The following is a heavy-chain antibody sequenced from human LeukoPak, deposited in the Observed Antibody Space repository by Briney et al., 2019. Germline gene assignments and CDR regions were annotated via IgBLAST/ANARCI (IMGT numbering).Heavy chain of an antibody. D-gene: IGHD6-25*01. CDR1: GYTFTGYY. J-gene: IGHJ6*02. CDR3: ARDVGIAATGLNYGMDV. Sequence: ASVKVSCKASGYTFTGYYMHWVRQAPGQGLEWMGWIDPNSGGTDYAQKFQGWVTMTRDTSISTAYMELSRLRSDDTAVYYCARDVGIAATGLNYGMDVWGQGTTVTVSS. V-gene: IGHV1-2*04. CDR2: IDPNSGGT.